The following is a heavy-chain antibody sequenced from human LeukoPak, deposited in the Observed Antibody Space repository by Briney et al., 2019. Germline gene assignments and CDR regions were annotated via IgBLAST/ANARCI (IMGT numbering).Heavy chain of an antibody. CDR1: GYTFTSYG. J-gene: IGHJ5*02. CDR3: ARRGSGSRNWFDP. CDR2: ISAYNGNT. Sequence: ASVKVSCKASGYTFTSYGISCVRQAPGQGLECMGWISAYNGNTNYAQKLQGRGTMTTDTSTSTAYMELRSLRSPDSAVYYCARRGSGSRNWFDPWGQGTLVTVSS. V-gene: IGHV1-18*01. D-gene: IGHD1-26*01.